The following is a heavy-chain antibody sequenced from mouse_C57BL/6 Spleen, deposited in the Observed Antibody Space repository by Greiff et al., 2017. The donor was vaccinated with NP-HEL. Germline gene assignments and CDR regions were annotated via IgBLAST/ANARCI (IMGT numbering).Heavy chain of an antibody. V-gene: IGHV5-17*01. J-gene: IGHJ4*01. D-gene: IGHD1-1*01. CDR3: ARRGFYYGSSYSYYAMDY. CDR2: ISSGSSTI. Sequence: EVQGVESGGGLVKPGGSLKLSCAASGFTFSDYGMHWVRQAPEKGLEWVAYISSGSSTIYYADTVKGRFTISRDNAKNTLFLQMTSLRSEDTAMYYCARRGFYYGSSYSYYAMDYWGQGTSVTVSS. CDR1: GFTFSDYG.